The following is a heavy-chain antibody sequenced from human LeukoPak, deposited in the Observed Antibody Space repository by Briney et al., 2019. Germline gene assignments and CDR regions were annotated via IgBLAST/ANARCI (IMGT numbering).Heavy chain of an antibody. CDR3: AKEAGCGLDY. CDR2: ISSSSST. CDR1: GFTFSRFW. D-gene: IGHD2-21*01. Sequence: GGSLRLSCAASGFTFSRFWMNWVRQAPGKGLEWVSYISSSSSTYYADSVKGRFTISRDNAKNSLYLQMNSLRDEDTAVYYCAKEAGCGLDYWGQGTLVTVSS. V-gene: IGHV3-48*02. J-gene: IGHJ4*02.